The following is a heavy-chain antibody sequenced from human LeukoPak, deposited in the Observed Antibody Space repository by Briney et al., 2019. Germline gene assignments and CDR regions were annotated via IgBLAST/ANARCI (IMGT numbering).Heavy chain of an antibody. CDR2: ISYDGRNK. CDR3: ARDGGVVVVPAATAHHLDY. V-gene: IGHV3-30*01. D-gene: IGHD2-2*01. J-gene: IGHJ4*02. CDR1: GFTFSSYA. Sequence: GGSLRLSCAASGFTFSSYAMHWVRQAPGKGLEWVAVISYDGRNKYYADSVKGRFTISRDNSKNTLYLQMNSLRAEDTAVYYCARDGGVVVVPAATAHHLDYWGQGTLVTVSS.